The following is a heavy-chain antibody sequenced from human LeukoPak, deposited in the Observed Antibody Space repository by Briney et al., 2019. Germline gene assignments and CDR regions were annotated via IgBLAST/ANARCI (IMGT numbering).Heavy chain of an antibody. CDR2: ICYNGVT. V-gene: IGHV4-59*08. J-gene: IGHJ6*02. CDR3: TRHDAVPVIGHGMGV. Sequence: SETLSLTCTVSGGSIVSYYWSWIRQPPGRGLEWIGYICYNGVTNYNPSLESRVTISVDTSNNQFSLKLSSVTAADTAVYYCTRHDAVPVIGHGMGVWGQGTTVTVSS. D-gene: IGHD3-16*02. CDR1: GGSIVSYY.